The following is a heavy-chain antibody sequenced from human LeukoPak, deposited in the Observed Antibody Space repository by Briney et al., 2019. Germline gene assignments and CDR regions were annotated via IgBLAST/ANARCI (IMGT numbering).Heavy chain of an antibody. CDR1: GYTFTGYY. Sequence: ASAKVSCKASGYTFTGYYMHWVRQAPGQGLEWMGWINPNSGGTNYAQKFQGRVTMTRDTSISTAYMELSRLRSDDTAVYYCARVHWYYDILTGYSTQDAFDIWGQGTMVTVSS. CDR2: INPNSGGT. CDR3: ARVHWYYDILTGYSTQDAFDI. J-gene: IGHJ3*02. D-gene: IGHD3-9*01. V-gene: IGHV1-2*02.